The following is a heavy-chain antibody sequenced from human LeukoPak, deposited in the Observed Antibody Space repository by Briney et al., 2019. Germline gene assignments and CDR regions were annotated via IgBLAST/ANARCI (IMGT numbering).Heavy chain of an antibody. D-gene: IGHD6-19*01. J-gene: IGHJ4*02. Sequence: ASVKVSCKASGYTFTGYYMHWVRQAPGQGLEWMGRINPNSGGTNYAQKFQGRVTMTRDTSISTAYMELSRLRSDDTAVYYCARDHGEWLVRGCSDYWGQGTLVTVSS. CDR2: INPNSGGT. V-gene: IGHV1-2*06. CDR3: ARDHGEWLVRGCSDY. CDR1: GYTFTGYY.